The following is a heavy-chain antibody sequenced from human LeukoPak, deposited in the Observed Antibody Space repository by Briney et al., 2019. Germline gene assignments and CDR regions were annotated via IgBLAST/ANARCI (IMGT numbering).Heavy chain of an antibody. J-gene: IGHJ6*02. Sequence: GGSLRLSCAASGFSFSSYTMNWVRQAPGEGLQWVSTMSSSGDVIYYRDSVKGRFTISRDNAKNSLFLEMNSLRAEDTAVYYCAGAAHMLSFEIGNYYGMDVWGQGTTVSVSS. D-gene: IGHD2-8*01. V-gene: IGHV3-21*01. CDR1: GFSFSSYT. CDR3: AGAAHMLSFEIGNYYGMDV. CDR2: MSSSGDVI.